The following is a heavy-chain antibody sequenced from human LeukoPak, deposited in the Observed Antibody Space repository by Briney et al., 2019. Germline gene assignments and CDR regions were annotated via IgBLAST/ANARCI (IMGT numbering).Heavy chain of an antibody. CDR1: GFTFSSYG. V-gene: IGHV3-30*02. J-gene: IGHJ3*02. CDR3: AREVVVAARDAFDI. Sequence: GGSLRLSCAASGFTFSSYGMHWVRQAPGKGLEWVAFIRYDGSNKYYADSVKGRLTISRDNSKNTLYLQMNSLRAEDAAVYYCAREVVVAARDAFDIWGQGTMVTVSS. D-gene: IGHD2-15*01. CDR2: IRYDGSNK.